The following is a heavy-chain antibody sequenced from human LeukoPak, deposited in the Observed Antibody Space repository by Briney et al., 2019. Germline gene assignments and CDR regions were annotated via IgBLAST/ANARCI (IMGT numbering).Heavy chain of an antibody. J-gene: IGHJ5*02. Sequence: ASVKVSCKASGYTFTSYAMHWVRQAPGQRLEWMGWINAGNGNTKYSQKFQGRVTITWDTSASTAYMEQSSLRSEDTAVYYCARGKEENLLWFGELSRWGNRGGDWFDPWGQGTLVTVSS. V-gene: IGHV1-3*01. CDR2: INAGNGNT. CDR3: ARGKEENLLWFGELSRWGNRGGDWFDP. CDR1: GYTFTSYA. D-gene: IGHD3-10*01.